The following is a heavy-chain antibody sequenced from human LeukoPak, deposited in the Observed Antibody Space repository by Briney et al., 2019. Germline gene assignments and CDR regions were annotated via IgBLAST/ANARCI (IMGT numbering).Heavy chain of an antibody. CDR2: IYYSGST. V-gene: IGHV4-30-4*08. CDR1: GGSIRSGDYS. J-gene: IGHJ6*02. D-gene: IGHD1-7*01. CDR3: ARVAITGTTYYGMDV. Sequence: SETLSLTCTVSGGSIRSGDYSWNWIRQPPGKGLEWIGYIYYSGSTYYNPSLKSRVTISVDTSKNQFSLKLSSVTAADTAVYYCARVAITGTTYYGMDVWGQGTTVTVSS.